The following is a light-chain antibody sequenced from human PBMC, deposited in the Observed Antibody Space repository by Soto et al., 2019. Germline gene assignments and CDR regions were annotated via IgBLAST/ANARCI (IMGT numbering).Light chain of an antibody. J-gene: IGKJ1*01. Sequence: EIVLTQSPGTLSLSPGESATLSCRASHSDSSSYLAWYQQKPGQAPRLLIYGASSRATGIPDRFSGSGSGTDFTLTISRLEPEDFAVYYCQQYGSSPPETFGQGTKVEIK. V-gene: IGKV3-20*01. CDR2: GAS. CDR1: HSDSSSY. CDR3: QQYGSSPPET.